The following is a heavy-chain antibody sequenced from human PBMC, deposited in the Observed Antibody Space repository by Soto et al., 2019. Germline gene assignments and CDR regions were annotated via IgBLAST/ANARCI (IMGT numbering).Heavy chain of an antibody. J-gene: IGHJ3*02. Sequence: QVQLQQWGAGLLKPSETLSLTCAVYGGFVSSGSYYWSWIRQPPGKGLEWIGEMSHSGGTHFNPSLKCRVTIPVDTSKNQFSLKMSSVTAADTALYYCARVERGTATTVVDAFDIWGPGTMVTVSS. D-gene: IGHD1-1*01. CDR1: GGFVSSGSYY. V-gene: IGHV4-34*01. CDR2: MSHSGGT. CDR3: ARVERGTATTVVDAFDI.